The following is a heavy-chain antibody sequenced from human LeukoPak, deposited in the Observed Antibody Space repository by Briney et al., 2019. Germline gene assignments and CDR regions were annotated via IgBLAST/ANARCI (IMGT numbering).Heavy chain of an antibody. CDR2: MFHSGGT. J-gene: IGHJ4*02. D-gene: IGHD6-13*01. Sequence: SETLSLTCTVSGYSISSGHYWAWIRQSPEKGLEWIASMFHSGGTYYNPSLKSRVTISVDTSKNQISLKLSSVTAADTAVYSRGPLSGTFDYWGQGTLVTVSS. V-gene: IGHV4-38-2*02. CDR1: GYSISSGHY. CDR3: GPLSGTFDY.